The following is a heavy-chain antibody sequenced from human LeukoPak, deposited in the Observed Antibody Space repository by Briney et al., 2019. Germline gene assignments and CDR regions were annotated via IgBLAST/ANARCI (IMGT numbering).Heavy chain of an antibody. D-gene: IGHD3-10*01. CDR1: GGSFSGYY. Sequence: PSETLSLTCAVYGGSFSGYYWSWIRQPPGKGLEWIGEINHSGSTNYNPSLKGRVTISVDTSKNQFSLKLSSVTAADTAVYYCARGSLGRYTYWGQGTLVTVSS. CDR2: INHSGST. CDR3: ARGSLGRYTY. J-gene: IGHJ4*02. V-gene: IGHV4-34*01.